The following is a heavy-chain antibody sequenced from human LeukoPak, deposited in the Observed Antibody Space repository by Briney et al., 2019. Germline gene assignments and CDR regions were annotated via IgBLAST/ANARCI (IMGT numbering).Heavy chain of an antibody. J-gene: IGHJ4*02. CDR2: IKEDGSRN. D-gene: IGHD6-19*01. Sequence: GGSLRLSCAVSGFTFSRYWMSWVRQAPGKGLEWVANIKEDGSRNHYVDSVKGRFTISRDNAKNSLYLQMNSLRAEDTAVYYCARQLSGWYDADPYWGQGTLVTVSS. V-gene: IGHV3-7*05. CDR3: ARQLSGWYDADPY. CDR1: GFTFSRYW.